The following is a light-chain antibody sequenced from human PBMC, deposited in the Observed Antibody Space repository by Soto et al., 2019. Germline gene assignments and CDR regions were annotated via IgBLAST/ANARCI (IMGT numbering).Light chain of an antibody. CDR3: QQYGNSRLT. CDR2: GVS. V-gene: IGKV3-20*01. Sequence: EIVLTQSPATLSLSPGDRATLSCRASQNVRSDYFAWYQQKPGQAPRVIIFGVSTRASATPDRFRGSGSGTYFTLTISRLEPDDFALYYCQQYGNSRLTCGGGTKVDIK. J-gene: IGKJ4*01. CDR1: QNVRSDY.